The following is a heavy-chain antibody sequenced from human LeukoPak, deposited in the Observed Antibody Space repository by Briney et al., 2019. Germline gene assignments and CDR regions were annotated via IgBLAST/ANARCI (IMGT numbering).Heavy chain of an antibody. CDR1: GYTLTELS. CDR3: ATDRIGGGGDCMDV. V-gene: IGHV1-24*01. J-gene: IGHJ6*03. CDR2: FDPEAGET. D-gene: IGHD2-21*01. Sequence: GASVKVSCKVSGYTLTELSMHWVRQAPGKGLEWMGGFDPEAGETIYAQKFQGRVTMTEDTSTDTAYMELSSLRSEDTAVYYCATDRIGGGGDCMDVWGKGTTVTVSS.